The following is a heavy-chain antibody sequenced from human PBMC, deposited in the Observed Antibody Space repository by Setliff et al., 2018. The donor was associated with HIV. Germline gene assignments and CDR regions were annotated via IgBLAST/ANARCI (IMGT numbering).Heavy chain of an antibody. CDR2: IFHSGTT. CDR1: GYSIGSGYY. J-gene: IGHJ4*02. V-gene: IGHV4-38-2*02. D-gene: IGHD6-13*01. Sequence: SETLSLTCTVSGYSIGSGYYWGWIRQPPGKGLEWIGIIFHSGTTYYNPSLQSRVTISLHTSKNQFSLKMSSVTAAETAVYYCARLPAADGTVDYWGQGTLVTVSS. CDR3: ARLPAADGTVDY.